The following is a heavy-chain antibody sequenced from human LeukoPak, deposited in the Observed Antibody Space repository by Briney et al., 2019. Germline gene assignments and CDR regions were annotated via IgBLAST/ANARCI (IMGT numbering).Heavy chain of an antibody. CDR1: GYTFTSYG. J-gene: IGHJ5*02. CDR3: AFTGCSGGSCYDWFDP. D-gene: IGHD2-15*01. Sequence: GASVKVSCKASGYTFTSYGISWVRQAPGQGLEWMGWISAYNGNTNYAQKLQGRVTMTTDTSTSTAYMELRSLRSDDTAVYYCAFTGCSGGSCYDWFDPWGQGTLVTVSP. CDR2: ISAYNGNT. V-gene: IGHV1-18*01.